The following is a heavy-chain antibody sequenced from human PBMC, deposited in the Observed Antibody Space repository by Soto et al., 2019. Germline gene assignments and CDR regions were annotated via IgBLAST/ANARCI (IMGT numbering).Heavy chain of an antibody. D-gene: IGHD5-18*01. CDR1: GFTFSSYG. CDR2: IWYDGSNK. Sequence: QVQLVESGGGVVQPGRSLRLSCAASGFTFSSYGMHWVRQAPGKGLEWVAVIWYDGSNKYYADSVKGRFTISRDNSKNTLYLQMNSLRAEDTAVYYCARSSPLDTAMAPFWDTDAFDIWGQGTMVTVSS. V-gene: IGHV3-33*01. J-gene: IGHJ3*02. CDR3: ARSSPLDTAMAPFWDTDAFDI.